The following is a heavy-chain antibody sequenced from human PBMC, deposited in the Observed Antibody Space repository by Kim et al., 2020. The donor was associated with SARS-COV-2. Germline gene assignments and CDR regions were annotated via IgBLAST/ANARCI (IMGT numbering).Heavy chain of an antibody. Sequence: GGSLRLSCAASGFTFSSYGMHWVRQAPGKGLEWVAVIRYDGSNKYYADSVKGRFTISRDNSKNTLYLQMNILRAEDTAVYYCAKDYGLGSLLPDYWGQGTLVTVSS. J-gene: IGHJ4*02. CDR2: IRYDGSNK. CDR3: AKDYGLGSLLPDY. V-gene: IGHV3-33*06. D-gene: IGHD2-15*01. CDR1: GFTFSSYG.